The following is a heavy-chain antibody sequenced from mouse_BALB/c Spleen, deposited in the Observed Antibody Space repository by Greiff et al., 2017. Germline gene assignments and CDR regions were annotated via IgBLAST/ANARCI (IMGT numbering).Heavy chain of an antibody. Sequence: QVHVKQSGAELVRPGVSVKISCKGSGYTFTDYAMHWVKQSHAKSLEWIGVISTYYGDASYNQKFKGKATMTVDKSSSTAYMELARLTSEDSAIYYCARLYGSSYEAWFAYWGQGTLVTVSA. D-gene: IGHD1-1*01. J-gene: IGHJ3*01. CDR3: ARLYGSSYEAWFAY. CDR1: GYTFTDYA. V-gene: IGHV1S137*01. CDR2: ISTYYGDA.